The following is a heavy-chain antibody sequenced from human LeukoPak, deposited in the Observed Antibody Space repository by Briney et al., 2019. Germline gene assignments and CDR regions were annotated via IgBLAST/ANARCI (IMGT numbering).Heavy chain of an antibody. CDR3: ARDRFPYGDYPLFDY. CDR2: IYTSGST. J-gene: IGHJ4*02. V-gene: IGHV4-4*07. CDR1: GGSISSYY. D-gene: IGHD4-17*01. Sequence: SETLSLTXTVSGGSISSYYWSWIRQPAGKGLEWIGRIYTSGSTNYNPSLKSRVTISVDTSKNQFSLKLSSVTAADTAVYYCARDRFPYGDYPLFDYWGQGTLVTVSS.